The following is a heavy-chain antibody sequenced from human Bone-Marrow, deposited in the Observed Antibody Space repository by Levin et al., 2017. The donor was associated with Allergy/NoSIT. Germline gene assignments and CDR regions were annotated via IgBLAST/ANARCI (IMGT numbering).Heavy chain of an antibody. D-gene: IGHD2-21*01. CDR3: GKEGQICGGDCYWVSWIDP. V-gene: IGHV3-23*01. Sequence: SGGSLRLSCAASRFTFRNYAMSWVRQAPGKGLEWVSAISGSGSSTYYADSVKGRFTISRDNSKNTLYLQMNSLRAEDTAVYYCGKEGQICGGDCYWVSWIDPWGQGTLVTVSS. CDR2: ISGSGSST. CDR1: RFTFRNYA. J-gene: IGHJ5*02.